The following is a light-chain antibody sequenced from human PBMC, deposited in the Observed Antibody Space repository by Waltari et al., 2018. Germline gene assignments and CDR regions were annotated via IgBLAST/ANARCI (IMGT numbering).Light chain of an antibody. V-gene: IGKV1-33*01. CDR2: DAS. CDR3: QQFDTPLS. Sequence: SGGDRVNITCQASQDIKKYLNWDQQKARKAPKLLIYDASKLETGVPSRFSGSGSGTDFTFTISSLQPEDIATYYCQQFDTPLSVGGGTKVEIK. CDR1: QDIKKY. J-gene: IGKJ4*01.